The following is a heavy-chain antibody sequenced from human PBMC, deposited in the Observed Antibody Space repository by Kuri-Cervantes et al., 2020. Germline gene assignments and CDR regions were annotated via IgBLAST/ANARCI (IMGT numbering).Heavy chain of an antibody. V-gene: IGHV1-3*01. CDR2: INAGNGNT. Sequence: ASVKVSCKASGYTFTSYAMHWVRQAPGQRLEWMGWINAGNGNTKYSQKFQGRVTITRDTSASTAYMELSSLRSEDTAVYYCARASGYSGYDYLHYYYYMDVWGKGTTVTVSS. J-gene: IGHJ6*03. CDR1: GYTFTSYA. CDR3: ARASGYSGYDYLHYYYYMDV. D-gene: IGHD5-12*01.